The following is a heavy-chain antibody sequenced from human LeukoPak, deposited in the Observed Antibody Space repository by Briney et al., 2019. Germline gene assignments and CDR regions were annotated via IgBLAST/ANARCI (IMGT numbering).Heavy chain of an antibody. V-gene: IGHV3-23*01. CDR2: ISGSGGST. CDR1: GFTFSSYA. CDR3: AKVAGYSYGRDYFDY. Sequence: GGSLRLSCAASGFTFSSYAMSWVRQAPGKGLEWVSAISGSGGSTYYADSVKGRFTISRDNSKNTLYLQMNSLRAEDTAVCYCAKVAGYSYGRDYFDYWGQGTLVTVSS. D-gene: IGHD5-18*01. J-gene: IGHJ4*02.